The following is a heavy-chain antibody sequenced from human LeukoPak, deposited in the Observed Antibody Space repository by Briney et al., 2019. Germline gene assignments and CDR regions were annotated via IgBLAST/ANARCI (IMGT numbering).Heavy chain of an antibody. CDR2: ISYDGSNK. V-gene: IGHV3-30*04. CDR1: GFAFSSCA. D-gene: IGHD2-21*02. Sequence: GGSLRLSCVASGFAFSSCAIHWVRQAPGKGLEWVAVISYDGSNKYYADSVKGRFTISRDNSKNTLYLQMNSLRAEDTAVYYCARDYDCEDAGGFDYWGQGTLVTVSS. CDR3: ARDYDCEDAGGFDY. J-gene: IGHJ4*02.